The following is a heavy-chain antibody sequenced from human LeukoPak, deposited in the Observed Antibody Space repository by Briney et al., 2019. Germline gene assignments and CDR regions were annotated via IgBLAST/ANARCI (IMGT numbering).Heavy chain of an antibody. CDR2: IYYSGST. V-gene: IGHV4-59*01. D-gene: IGHD6-13*01. CDR1: GGSISSYY. Sequence: PSETLSLTCTVSGGSISSYYWSWIRQPPGKGLEWIGYIYYSGSTNYNPSLKSRVTISVDTSKNQFSLKLSSVTAADTAVYYCARLLIAAADDAFDIWGQGTMVTVSS. CDR3: ARLLIAAADDAFDI. J-gene: IGHJ3*02.